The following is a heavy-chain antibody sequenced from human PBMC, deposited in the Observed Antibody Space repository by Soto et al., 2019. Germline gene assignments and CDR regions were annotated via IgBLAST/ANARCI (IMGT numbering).Heavy chain of an antibody. D-gene: IGHD1-26*01. CDR1: GGTFSSYA. CDR3: ARVHHEWELLFGAFDI. Sequence: QVQLVQSGAEVKKPGSSVKVSCKASGGTFSSYAISWVRQAPGQGLEWMGGIIPIFGTANYAQKFQGRVTITADEFTSTAYMEQSSLRSEDTAVYYCARVHHEWELLFGAFDIWGQGTMVTVSS. J-gene: IGHJ3*02. CDR2: IIPIFGTA. V-gene: IGHV1-69*01.